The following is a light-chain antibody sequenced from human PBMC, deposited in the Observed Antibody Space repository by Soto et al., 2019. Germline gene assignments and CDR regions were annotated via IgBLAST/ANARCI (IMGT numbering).Light chain of an antibody. CDR1: QRVSSSY. J-gene: IGKJ2*01. Sequence: EIVLKQSPGTLSLSPGERATLSCRASQRVSSSYLAWYQQKPGQAPRLLIYGASSRATGIPDRFSGSGSGTDFTLTISRLEPEDFAVYYCQQYGSSPHTFGQGTKLEIK. V-gene: IGKV3-20*01. CDR2: GAS. CDR3: QQYGSSPHT.